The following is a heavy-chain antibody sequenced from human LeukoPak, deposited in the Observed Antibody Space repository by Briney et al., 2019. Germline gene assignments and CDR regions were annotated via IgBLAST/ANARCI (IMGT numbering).Heavy chain of an antibody. CDR3: ARALRAVAGTEYYFDY. J-gene: IGHJ4*02. D-gene: IGHD6-19*01. Sequence: ASVKVSCKVSGYTLTELSMHWVRQAPGKGLEWMGGFDPEDGETIYAQKFQGRVTMTEDTSTDTAYMELSSLRSEDTAVYYCARALRAVAGTEYYFDYWGQGTLVTVSS. CDR2: FDPEDGET. CDR1: GYTLTELS. V-gene: IGHV1-24*01.